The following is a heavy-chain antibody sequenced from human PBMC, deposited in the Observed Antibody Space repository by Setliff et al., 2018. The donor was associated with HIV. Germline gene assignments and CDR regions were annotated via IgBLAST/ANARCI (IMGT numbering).Heavy chain of an antibody. CDR3: ARRDGRSMNAFEI. CDR1: DYTFSTYW. V-gene: IGHV5-51*01. Sequence: ASLKISCKALDYTFSTYWIGWVRQKPGEGLEWMGIIYPDDSNIRYNPSFQNRVTISADKSITTAYLQINNLKASDTATYYCARRDGRSMNAFEIWGPGTMVTVS. J-gene: IGHJ3*02. CDR2: IYPDDSNI. D-gene: IGHD6-13*01.